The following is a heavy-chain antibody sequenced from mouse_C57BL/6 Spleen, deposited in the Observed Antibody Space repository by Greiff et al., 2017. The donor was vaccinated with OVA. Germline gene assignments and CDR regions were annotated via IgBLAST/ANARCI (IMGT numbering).Heavy chain of an antibody. CDR1: GYTFTSYG. V-gene: IGHV1-81*01. CDR3: ARDYDGNVYFDV. Sequence: QVQLQQSGAELARPGASVKLSCKASGYTFTSYGISWVKQRTGQGLEWIGEIYPRSGNTYYNEKLKGKATMTADKSSSTAYMELRSLTSEDSAVYCCARDYDGNVYFDVWGTGTTVTVSS. CDR2: IYPRSGNT. J-gene: IGHJ1*03. D-gene: IGHD2-4*01.